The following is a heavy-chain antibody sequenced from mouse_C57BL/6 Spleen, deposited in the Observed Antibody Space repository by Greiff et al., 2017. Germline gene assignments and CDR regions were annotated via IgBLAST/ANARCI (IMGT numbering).Heavy chain of an antibody. D-gene: IGHD1-1*01. CDR3: ARCPLITTAVGGDY. CDR1: GYTFTSYG. Sequence: VKLVESGADLARPGASVKLSCTASGYTFTSYGMSWVKQRTGTSREWIGKIYTRSSNTYYNDNFKGKATLTADKSASPAYMELRSLTSEDSAVYVRARCPLITTAVGGDYWGQGTTLTVSS. CDR2: IYTRSSNT. J-gene: IGHJ2*01. V-gene: IGHV1-81*01.